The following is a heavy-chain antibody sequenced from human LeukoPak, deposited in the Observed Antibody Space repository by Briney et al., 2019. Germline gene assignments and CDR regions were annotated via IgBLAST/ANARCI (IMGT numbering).Heavy chain of an antibody. J-gene: IGHJ6*02. Sequence: ASVKASCKVSGYTLTEMSMHWVRQAPGGALEWMGGFDPEDGETVYAPKFQGRVTMTEDTSADTAYMELSSLRSEDTAVYYCTRCLNGAGQPVAIYYYGMDVWGQGTTVTVSS. CDR1: GYTLTEMS. CDR2: FDPEDGET. CDR3: TRCLNGAGQPVAIYYYGMDV. V-gene: IGHV1-24*01. D-gene: IGHD2-2*01.